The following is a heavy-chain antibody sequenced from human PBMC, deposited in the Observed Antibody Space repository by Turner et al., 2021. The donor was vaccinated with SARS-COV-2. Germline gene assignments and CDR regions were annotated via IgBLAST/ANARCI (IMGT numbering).Heavy chain of an antibody. CDR2: ISYDGSNK. Sequence: QVQLVESGGGVVQPGRSLRLSCAASGFTFSSYAMHWVRQATGKGREWVAVISYDGSNKYYADSVKGRFTISRDNSKNTLYLQMNSLRAEDTAVYYCATRIVVVVTATNAFDYWGQGTLVTVSS. CDR1: GFTFSSYA. CDR3: ATRIVVVVTATNAFDY. V-gene: IGHV3-30*04. J-gene: IGHJ4*02. D-gene: IGHD2-15*01.